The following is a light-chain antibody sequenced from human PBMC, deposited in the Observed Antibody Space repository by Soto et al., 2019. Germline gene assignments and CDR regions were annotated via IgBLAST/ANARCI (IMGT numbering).Light chain of an antibody. V-gene: IGLV2-14*01. J-gene: IGLJ2*01. CDR1: SSDVGGYNY. Sequence: QSALTQPASVSGSPGQSFTISCTGTSSDVGGYNYVSWYQQHPGKVPKLMIYDVTNRPSGVSNRFSGSKSGNTASLTISGLQAEDEADYYCSSYTSSSTLVVFGGGTKLTVL. CDR2: DVT. CDR3: SSYTSSSTLVV.